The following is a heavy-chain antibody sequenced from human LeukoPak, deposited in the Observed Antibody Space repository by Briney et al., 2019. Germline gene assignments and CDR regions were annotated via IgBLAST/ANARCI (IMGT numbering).Heavy chain of an antibody. Sequence: SETLSLTCTVSGYSISSGYYWGWIRQPPGKGLEWIGSIYHVRGTYYNPSLKSRVTISIDTSKNQFSLRLTSVTAADTAIYYCARDGRSGYEDLWGPGTLVTVSS. D-gene: IGHD5-12*01. CDR3: ARDGRSGYEDL. CDR2: IYHVRGT. V-gene: IGHV4-38-2*02. CDR1: GYSISSGYY. J-gene: IGHJ5*02.